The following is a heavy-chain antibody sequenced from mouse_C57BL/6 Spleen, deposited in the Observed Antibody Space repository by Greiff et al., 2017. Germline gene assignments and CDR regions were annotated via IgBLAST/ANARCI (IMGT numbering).Heavy chain of an antibody. CDR1: GFTFSSYG. J-gene: IGHJ1*03. Sequence: EVQGVESGGDLVKPGGSLKLSCAASGFTFSSYGMSWVRQTPDKRLEWVATISSGGSYTYYPDSVKGRFTISRDNAKNTLYLQMSSLKSEDTAMYYCARPQGYGSSYGYFDVWGTGTTVTVSS. V-gene: IGHV5-6*01. D-gene: IGHD1-1*01. CDR3: ARPQGYGSSYGYFDV. CDR2: ISSGGSYT.